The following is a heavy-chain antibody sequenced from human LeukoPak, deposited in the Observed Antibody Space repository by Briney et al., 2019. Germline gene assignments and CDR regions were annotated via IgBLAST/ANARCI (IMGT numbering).Heavy chain of an antibody. D-gene: IGHD3-3*01. CDR3: ARERYGYYDFWSGYPYYYYYMDV. V-gene: IGHV4-59*12. J-gene: IGHJ6*03. CDR2: IYYSGST. CDR1: GGSISSYY. Sequence: SETLSLTCTVSGGSISSYYWSWIRQPPGKGLEWIGYIYYSGSTYYNPSLKSRVTISVDTSKNQFSLKLSSVTAADTAVYYCARERYGYYDFWSGYPYYYYYMDVWGKGTTVTVSS.